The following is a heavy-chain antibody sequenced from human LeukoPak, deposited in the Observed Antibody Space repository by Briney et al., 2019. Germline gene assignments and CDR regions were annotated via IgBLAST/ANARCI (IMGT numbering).Heavy chain of an antibody. V-gene: IGHV4-34*01. CDR3: ARHMSIWFGEYAFDY. Sequence: PSETLSLTCAVYGGSFSGYYWSWIRQPPGKGLEWIGEINHSGSTNYNPSLKSRVTISVDTSKHQFSLKLSSVTAADTAVYYCARHMSIWFGEYAFDYWGQGTLVTVSS. D-gene: IGHD3-10*01. CDR1: GGSFSGYY. CDR2: INHSGST. J-gene: IGHJ4*02.